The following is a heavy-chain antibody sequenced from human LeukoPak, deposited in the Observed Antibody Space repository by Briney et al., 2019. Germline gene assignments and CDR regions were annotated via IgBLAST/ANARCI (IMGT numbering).Heavy chain of an antibody. D-gene: IGHD1-1*01. J-gene: IGHJ4*02. CDR2: IIPILGIA. Sequence: GSSVKVSCKASGGTFSSYAISWVRQAPGQGLEWMGRIIPILGIANYAQKFQGRVTITADKSTSTAYMELSSLRSEDTAVYYCATESTAPGTKDYWGQGTLVTVSS. CDR3: ATESTAPGTKDY. V-gene: IGHV1-69*04. CDR1: GGTFSSYA.